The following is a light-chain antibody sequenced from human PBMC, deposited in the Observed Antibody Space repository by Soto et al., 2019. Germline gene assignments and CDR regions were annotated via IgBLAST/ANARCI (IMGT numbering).Light chain of an antibody. CDR3: QQSYSTLPIT. J-gene: IGKJ5*01. V-gene: IGKV1-39*01. CDR2: AAS. CDR1: QSISSY. Sequence: DIQMTQSPSSLSAYVGDRVTITCLGSQSISSYLNWYQQKPGKAPKLLIYAASSLQSGVPSRFSGSGSGTDFTLTISSLQPEDFAIYYCQQSYSTLPITFGQGTRLEIK.